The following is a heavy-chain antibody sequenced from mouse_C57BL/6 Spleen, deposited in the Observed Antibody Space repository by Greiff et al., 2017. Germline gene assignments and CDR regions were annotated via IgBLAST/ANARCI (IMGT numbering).Heavy chain of an antibody. J-gene: IGHJ4*01. D-gene: IGHD2-3*01. V-gene: IGHV5-17*01. Sequence: EVKLVESGGGLVKPGGSLKLSCAASGFTFSDYGMHWVRQAPEKGLEWVAYISSGSSNIYYADTVKGRFTISRDNAKNTLFLQMTSLRSEDTAMYYCARRLLPTKAMDYWGQGTSVTVSS. CDR1: GFTFSDYG. CDR3: ARRLLPTKAMDY. CDR2: ISSGSSNI.